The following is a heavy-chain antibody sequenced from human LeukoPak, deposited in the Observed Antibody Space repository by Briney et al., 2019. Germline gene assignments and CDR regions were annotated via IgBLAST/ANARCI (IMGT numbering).Heavy chain of an antibody. CDR2: IDDSGST. CDR1: GGSISSVYW. V-gene: IGHV4-4*02. J-gene: IGHJ4*02. Sequence: PSETLSLTCAVSGGSISSVYWSTWVRQPPGKGLEWIGEIDDSGSTNYNPSLKSRVTISVDKSKNQFSLSLTSVTAADTAVYYCATRATGGPRWGQGTLVTLSS. CDR3: ATRATGGPR. D-gene: IGHD2-15*01.